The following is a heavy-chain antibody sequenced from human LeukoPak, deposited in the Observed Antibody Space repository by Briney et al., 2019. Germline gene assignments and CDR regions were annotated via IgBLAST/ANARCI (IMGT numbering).Heavy chain of an antibody. D-gene: IGHD2-2*01. CDR1: GFTFSSYG. V-gene: IGHV3-30*02. CDR2: IRYDGSNE. CDR3: AKSYCSSCPLDY. Sequence: GGSLRLSCAASGFTFSSYGMHWVRQAPGKGLEWVAFIRYDGSNEYYADSVKGRFTISRDNSKNTLYLQMNSLRAEDTAVYYCAKSYCSSCPLDYWGQGTLVTVSS. J-gene: IGHJ4*02.